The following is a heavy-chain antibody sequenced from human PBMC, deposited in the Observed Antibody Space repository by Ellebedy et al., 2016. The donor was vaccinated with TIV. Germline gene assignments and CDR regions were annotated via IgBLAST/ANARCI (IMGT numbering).Heavy chain of an antibody. V-gene: IGHV1-2*02. J-gene: IGHJ5*02. CDR1: GYTFTGYY. Sequence: AASVKVSCKASGYTFTGYYMHWVRQAPGQGLEWMGWINPKSGATDYAQKFQGRVTMTRDTSISTVYMELSWLRSDDTAVYYCARYCNSTTCSNWFDPWGQGTLVTVSS. D-gene: IGHD2-2*01. CDR3: ARYCNSTTCSNWFDP. CDR2: INPKSGAT.